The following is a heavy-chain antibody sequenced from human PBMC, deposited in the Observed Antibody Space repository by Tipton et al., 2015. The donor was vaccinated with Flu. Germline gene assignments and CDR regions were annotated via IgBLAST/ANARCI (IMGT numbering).Heavy chain of an antibody. Sequence: RSLRLSCAASGFTFSSYDFHWVRQAPGKGLEWVAVISYDGSNKYYADSVKGRFTISRDNSKNMLCLQMNSLRVEDTAVYYCARNANPDPRWGQGTLVTVS. D-gene: IGHD1-1*01. CDR3: ARNANPDPR. CDR2: ISYDGSNK. CDR1: GFTFSSYD. V-gene: IGHV3-30-3*01. J-gene: IGHJ4*02.